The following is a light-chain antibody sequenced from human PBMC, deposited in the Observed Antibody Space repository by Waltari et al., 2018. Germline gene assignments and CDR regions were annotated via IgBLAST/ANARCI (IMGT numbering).Light chain of an antibody. CDR2: WAS. CDR1: QSVFYRADNKNY. CDR3: QQYYSAPFN. Sequence: DIVMTQSPASVAVSLGERATSNCKSSQSVFYRADNKNYFAWYQQKPGQPPKLLIYWASTRESGVPDRFSGSGSETDFTLTISSLQAEDVAVYYCQQYYSAPFNFGQGTKLEIK. J-gene: IGKJ2*01. V-gene: IGKV4-1*01.